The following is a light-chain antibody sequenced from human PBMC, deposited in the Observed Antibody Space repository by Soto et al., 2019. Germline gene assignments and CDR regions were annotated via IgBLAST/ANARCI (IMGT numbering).Light chain of an antibody. J-gene: IGKJ2*01. CDR3: QQYYSYPYT. V-gene: IGKV1-8*01. CDR1: QGISSY. CDR2: AAS. Sequence: AIRMTQSPSSLSASTGDRVTITCRASQGISSYLAWYQQKPGKAPNLLIYAASTLQSGVPSRFSGSGSGTDFTLTISCLQSEDFATSYCQQYYSYPYTFGQGTKLEIK.